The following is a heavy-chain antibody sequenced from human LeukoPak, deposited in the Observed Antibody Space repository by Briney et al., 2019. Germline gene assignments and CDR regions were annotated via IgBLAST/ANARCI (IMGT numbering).Heavy chain of an antibody. J-gene: IGHJ6*03. D-gene: IGHD2-2*02. CDR1: GFTFSSYS. CDR2: ISSSSSYI. CDR3: ARAHCSSTSCYNDYYYYYMDV. Sequence: PGGSLRLSCAASGFTFSSYSMNWVRQAPGKGLECVSSISSSSSYIYYADSVKGRFTISRDNAKNSLYLQMNSLRAGDTAVYYCARAHCSSTSCYNDYYYYYMDVWGKGTTVTVSS. V-gene: IGHV3-21*01.